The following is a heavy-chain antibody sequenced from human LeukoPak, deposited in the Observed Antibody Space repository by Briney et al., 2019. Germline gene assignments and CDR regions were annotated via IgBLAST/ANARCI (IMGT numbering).Heavy chain of an antibody. J-gene: IGHJ4*02. CDR1: GGSISSYY. Sequence: SETLSLTCTVSGGSISSYYWSWIRQPPGKGLEWIGEINHSGSTNYNPSLKSRVTISVDTSKNQFSLKLSSVTAADTAVYYCARVGGYSYQELYYFDYWGKGTLVTVSS. D-gene: IGHD5-18*01. CDR2: INHSGST. CDR3: ARVGGYSYQELYYFDY. V-gene: IGHV4-34*01.